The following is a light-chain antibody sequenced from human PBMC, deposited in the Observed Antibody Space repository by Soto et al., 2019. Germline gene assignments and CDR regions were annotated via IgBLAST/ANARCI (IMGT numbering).Light chain of an antibody. CDR1: QRVNSIY. V-gene: IGKV3-20*01. Sequence: EIVLTQSPGTLSLSPGERATLSCRASQRVNSIYLAWYQQKPGQAPRLLIYGASSRATGIPDRFSGSGSGTDFTLTISRLEPEDFALYYCQQYGGSPRTFGQGTKVDIK. CDR3: QQYGGSPRT. CDR2: GAS. J-gene: IGKJ1*01.